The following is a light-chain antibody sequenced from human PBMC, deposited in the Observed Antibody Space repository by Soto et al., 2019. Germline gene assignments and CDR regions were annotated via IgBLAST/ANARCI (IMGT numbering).Light chain of an antibody. J-gene: IGLJ1*01. CDR3: SPYTNTNTFV. V-gene: IGLV2-14*01. CDR1: DSDVGGYYY. Sequence: QSALTQPASVSGSPGQSITISCTGSDSDVGGYYYVSWYQHHPAKAPKLIIYEVSNRPSGVSDRFSGSKSGNTASLTISGLQAEDEGDYYCSPYTNTNTFVFGTGTKVTVL. CDR2: EVS.